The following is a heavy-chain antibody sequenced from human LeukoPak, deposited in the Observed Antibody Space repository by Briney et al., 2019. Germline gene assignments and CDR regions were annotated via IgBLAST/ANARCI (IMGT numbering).Heavy chain of an antibody. Sequence: SQTLSLTSTVSRGSSSSGGYYWSWIRQHPGTGLEWIGYIYYSGSPYYNPSLKGRVTITVDTSKTQFSLKLSSVTAAATAVYYCASRKWDDFYYLNYWGQGTLVTVSS. D-gene: IGHD3-3*01. CDR3: ASRKWDDFYYLNY. V-gene: IGHV4-31*03. CDR1: RGSSSSGGYY. J-gene: IGHJ4*02. CDR2: IYYSGSP.